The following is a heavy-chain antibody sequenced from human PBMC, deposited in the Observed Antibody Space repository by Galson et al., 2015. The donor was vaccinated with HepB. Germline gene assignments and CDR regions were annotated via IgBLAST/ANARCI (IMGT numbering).Heavy chain of an antibody. Sequence: SLRLSCAGAGFNFNIYSMKWVRQAPGKGLEWVSSISSSSNFIYYADSVKGRFTTSRDNAQNSVFLQMNSLRVEDTAVYYCARDPELGPCDYWGQGTLVIVSS. V-gene: IGHV3-21*01. J-gene: IGHJ4*02. D-gene: IGHD3-10*01. CDR1: GFNFNIYS. CDR2: ISSSSNFI. CDR3: ARDPELGPCDY.